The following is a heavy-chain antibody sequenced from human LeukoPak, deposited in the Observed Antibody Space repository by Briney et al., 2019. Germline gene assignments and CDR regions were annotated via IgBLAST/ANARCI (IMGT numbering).Heavy chain of an antibody. CDR1: GFTFSSYA. Sequence: GGSLRLSCAASGFTFSSYAMSWVRQAPGKGLEWVSAISGSGGSTYYADSVKGRFTISRDNSKNTLYLQMNSLRAEDTAVYYCARDGDIGDGYNSEYFQHWGQGTLVTVSS. CDR3: ARDGDIGDGYNSEYFQH. D-gene: IGHD5-24*01. CDR2: ISGSGGST. V-gene: IGHV3-23*01. J-gene: IGHJ1*01.